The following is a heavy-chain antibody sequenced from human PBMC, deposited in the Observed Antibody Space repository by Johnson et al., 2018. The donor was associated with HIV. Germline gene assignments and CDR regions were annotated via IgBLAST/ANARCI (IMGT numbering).Heavy chain of an antibody. CDR3: ARGAAAAPGGFDI. J-gene: IGHJ3*02. Sequence: QVQLVESGGGLVQPGGSLRLSCAASKLTFSNYAMSWIRQAPGKGLEWISYISSSGTAIYYADSVQGRFTISRDNAKNSLYLQMNSLRAEDTAVYYCARGAAAAPGGFDIWGQGTVVTVSS. D-gene: IGHD6-13*01. CDR1: KLTFSNYA. V-gene: IGHV3-11*04. CDR2: ISSSGTAI.